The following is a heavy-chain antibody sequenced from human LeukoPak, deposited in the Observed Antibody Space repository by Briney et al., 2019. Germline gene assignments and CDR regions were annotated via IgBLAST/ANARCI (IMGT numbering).Heavy chain of an antibody. CDR3: ARDVRLTGDPPFFDY. J-gene: IGHJ4*02. V-gene: IGHV3-48*04. D-gene: IGHD7-27*01. CDR2: ISSSSSTK. CDR1: GFTFSSYS. Sequence: GGSLRLSCAASGFTFSSYSMNWVRQAPGKGLEWVSYISSSSSTKYYADSVKGRFTISRDNAKNSLYLQMNSLRAEDTAVYYCARDVRLTGDPPFFDYWGQGTLVTVSS.